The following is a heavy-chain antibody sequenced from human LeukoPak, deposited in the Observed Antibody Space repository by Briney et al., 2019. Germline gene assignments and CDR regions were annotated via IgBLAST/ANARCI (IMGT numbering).Heavy chain of an antibody. V-gene: IGHV1-8*01. CDR3: ARAPVLGYCSSTTCYEGGDFDY. Sequence: ASVKVSCKASGDTFTTYDINWVRQATGQGLEWMGWMNPNSGNTGYAQKFQGRVTMTRNTSISTAYMELSSLRSEDTAVYYCARAPVLGYCSSTTCYEGGDFDYWGQGTLVTVSS. D-gene: IGHD2-2*01. CDR2: MNPNSGNT. J-gene: IGHJ4*02. CDR1: GDTFTTYD.